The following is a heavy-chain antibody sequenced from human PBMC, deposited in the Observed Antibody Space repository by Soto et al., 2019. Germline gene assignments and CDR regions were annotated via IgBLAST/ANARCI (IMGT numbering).Heavy chain of an antibody. CDR1: GDSISSSSYS. D-gene: IGHD2-8*02. Sequence: PSETLSLTCIVSGDSISSSSYSWAWIRQPPGKGLEWIGTIYYVVNTYYNPSLKSRVTISVDTSKNQFSLKLTSVTAADTAVYYCARDKITGLFDYWGQGTLVTVSS. J-gene: IGHJ4*02. CDR2: IYYVVNT. V-gene: IGHV4-39*07. CDR3: ARDKITGLFDY.